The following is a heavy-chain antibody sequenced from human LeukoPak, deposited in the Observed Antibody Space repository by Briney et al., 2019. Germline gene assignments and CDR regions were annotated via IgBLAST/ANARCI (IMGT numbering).Heavy chain of an antibody. CDR2: IYTSGST. D-gene: IGHD5-12*01. Sequence: PSQTLSLTCTVSGGSISSGSYYWSWIRQPAGKGLEWIGRIYTSGSTNYNPSLKSRVTISVDTSKNQFSLKLSSVTAADTAVYYCARSPLGWATYDWFDPWGQGTLVTVSS. CDR3: ARSPLGWATYDWFDP. J-gene: IGHJ5*02. CDR1: GGSISSGSYY. V-gene: IGHV4-61*02.